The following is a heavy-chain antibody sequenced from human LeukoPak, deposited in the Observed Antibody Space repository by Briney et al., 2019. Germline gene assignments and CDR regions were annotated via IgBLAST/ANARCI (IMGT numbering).Heavy chain of an antibody. CDR1: GGSISSGSYY. CDR3: ARAGVGYYDSSGYYRTHDAFDI. D-gene: IGHD3-22*01. V-gene: IGHV4-61*02. Sequence: PSQTLSLTCTVSGGSISSGSYYWSWIRQPAGKGLEWIGRIYTSGSTNYNPSLKGRVTISVDTSKNQFSLKLSSVTAADTAVYYCARAGVGYYDSSGYYRTHDAFDIWGQGTMVTVSS. CDR2: IYTSGST. J-gene: IGHJ3*02.